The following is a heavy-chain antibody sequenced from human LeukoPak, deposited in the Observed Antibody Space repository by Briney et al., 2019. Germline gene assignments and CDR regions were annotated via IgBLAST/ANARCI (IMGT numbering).Heavy chain of an antibody. CDR1: GGSISSYY. CDR3: ARDRGQWLVPFDY. D-gene: IGHD6-19*01. J-gene: IGHJ4*02. Sequence: SETLSLTCTVSGGSISSYYWSWIRQSAGQGLEWIGRIHTSGSTNYNPSLKSRVTMSVDTSKNQFSLKLSSVTAADTAIYYCARDRGQWLVPFDYWGQGTLVTVSS. V-gene: IGHV4-4*07. CDR2: IHTSGST.